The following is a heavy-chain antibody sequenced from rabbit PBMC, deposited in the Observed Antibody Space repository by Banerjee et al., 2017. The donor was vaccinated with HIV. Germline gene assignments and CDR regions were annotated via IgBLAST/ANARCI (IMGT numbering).Heavy chain of an antibody. D-gene: IGHD2-1*01. CDR3: ARDLVGDDIAAFNF. Sequence: QEQLVESGGGLVQPEGSLTLTCTASGFTLSSYYYMCWVRQAPGKGLEWIACIVTGSGSTYYASWAKGRFTISKTSSTTVTLQLTSLTATDTATYFCARDLVGDDIAAFNFWGQGTLVTVS. V-gene: IGHV1S45*01. CDR2: IVTGSGST. J-gene: IGHJ4*01. CDR1: GFTLSSYYY.